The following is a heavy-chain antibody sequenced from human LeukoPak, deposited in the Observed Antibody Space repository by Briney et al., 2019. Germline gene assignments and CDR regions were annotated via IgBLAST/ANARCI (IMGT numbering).Heavy chain of an antibody. V-gene: IGHV3-23*01. CDR3: AKGGYCSSTSCYVGWFDP. J-gene: IGHJ5*02. D-gene: IGHD2-2*01. CDR1: GFTFSSYV. Sequence: GGSLRLSCAASGFTFSSYVMNWVRQAPGKGLDWVSVISGGGGSTYYADSVKGRFTISRDNSKNTLFLQMNSLRAEDTAVYYYAKGGYCSSTSCYVGWFDPWGQGTLVTVSS. CDR2: ISGGGGST.